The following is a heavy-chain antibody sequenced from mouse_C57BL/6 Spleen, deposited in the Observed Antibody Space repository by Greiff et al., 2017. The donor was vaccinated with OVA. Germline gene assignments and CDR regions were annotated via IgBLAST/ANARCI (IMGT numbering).Heavy chain of an antibody. CDR1: GYSITSGYY. CDR3: ARDYYGSNLDV. D-gene: IGHD1-1*01. CDR2: ISYDGSN. Sequence: EVQRVESGPGLVKPSQSLSLTCSVTGYSITSGYYWNWIRQFPGNKLEWMGYISYDGSNNYNPSLTNRISITRDTSKNQLFLKLNSVTTEDTAAYYCARDYYGSNLDVWGTGTTVTVSS. V-gene: IGHV3-6*01. J-gene: IGHJ1*03.